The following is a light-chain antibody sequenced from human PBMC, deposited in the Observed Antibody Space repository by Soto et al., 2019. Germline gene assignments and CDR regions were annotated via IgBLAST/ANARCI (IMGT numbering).Light chain of an antibody. Sequence: ELVFTQSPGTLSLSPGERATLSCRASQSVSSSYLAWYQQKPGQAPRLLIYGASSRATGIPDRFSGSGSGTDFTLTISRLEPGDFAVYYCQQYGSSFGGGTRLEIK. CDR3: QQYGSS. CDR2: GAS. V-gene: IGKV3-20*01. CDR1: QSVSSSY. J-gene: IGKJ5*01.